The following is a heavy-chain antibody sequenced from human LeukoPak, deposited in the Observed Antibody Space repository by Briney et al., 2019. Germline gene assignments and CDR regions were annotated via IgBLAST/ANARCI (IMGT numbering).Heavy chain of an antibody. CDR3: AKPAGYSSGWQPYADPYFDY. J-gene: IGHJ4*02. V-gene: IGHV3-23*01. CDR2: ISGSGGST. Sequence: GSLRLSCAASGFTFSSYAMSWVRQAPGKGLEWVSAISGSGGSTYYADSVKGRFTISRDNSKNTLYLQMNSLRAEDTAVYYCAKPAGYSSGWQPYADPYFDYWGQGTLVTVSS. D-gene: IGHD6-19*01. CDR1: GFTFSSYA.